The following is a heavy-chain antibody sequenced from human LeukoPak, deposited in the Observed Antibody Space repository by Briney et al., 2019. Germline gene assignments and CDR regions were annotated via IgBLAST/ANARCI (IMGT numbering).Heavy chain of an antibody. CDR3: AKDRGWFGGSLANFDD. V-gene: IGHV3-23*01. D-gene: IGHD3-10*01. Sequence: EGSLRLSCAASGFTFSTYGMTWVRQAPGKGLEWVSAISGSGGSIYYADSVKGRFTISRDNSKNTLFLQMNSLRAEDTAVYYCAKDRGWFGGSLANFDDWGQGTLVTVSS. CDR2: ISGSGGSI. J-gene: IGHJ4*02. CDR1: GFTFSTYG.